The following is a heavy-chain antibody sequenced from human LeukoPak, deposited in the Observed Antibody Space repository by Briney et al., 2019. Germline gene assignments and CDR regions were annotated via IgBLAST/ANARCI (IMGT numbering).Heavy chain of an antibody. D-gene: IGHD3-9*01. V-gene: IGHV3-21*06. CDR2: ISSSSSYI. J-gene: IGHJ4*02. Sequence: PGGSLRLSCAASGFTFSNYGMHWVRQAPGKGLEWVSSISSSSSYIYYSDSLKGRFTISRDNANNSLYLQMNSLRAEDTAVYYCARGTRTHDILTAWLYWGQGTLVTVSS. CDR3: ARGTRTHDILTAWLY. CDR1: GFTFSNYG.